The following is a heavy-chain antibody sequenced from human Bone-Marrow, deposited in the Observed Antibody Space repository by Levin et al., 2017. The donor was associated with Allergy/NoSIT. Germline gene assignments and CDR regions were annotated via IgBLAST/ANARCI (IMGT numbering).Heavy chain of an antibody. CDR1: GYTFTSYY. CDR3: ARDISYCSGGSCYQTYNWFDP. CDR2: INPSGGST. J-gene: IGHJ5*02. D-gene: IGHD2-15*01. Sequence: GASVKVSCKASGYTFTSYYMHWVRQAPGQGLEWMGIINPSGGSTSYAQKFQGRVTMTRDTSTSTVYMELSSLRSEDTAVYYCARDISYCSGGSCYQTYNWFDPWGQGTLVTVSS. V-gene: IGHV1-46*01.